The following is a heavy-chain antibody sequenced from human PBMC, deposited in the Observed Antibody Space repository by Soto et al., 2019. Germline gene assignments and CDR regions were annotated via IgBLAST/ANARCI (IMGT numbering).Heavy chain of an antibody. CDR2: ISGSGGST. CDR3: AKGAIVVVTPLWY. J-gene: IGHJ4*02. D-gene: IGHD3-22*01. CDR1: GFTPTSYA. V-gene: IGHV3-23*01. Sequence: GGSLRLSCAASGFTPTSYAMSWVRQAPGKGLEWVSAISGSGGSTYYADSVKGRFTISRDNSKNTLYLQMNSLRAEDTAVYYCAKGAIVVVTPLWYWGQGTLVTVSS.